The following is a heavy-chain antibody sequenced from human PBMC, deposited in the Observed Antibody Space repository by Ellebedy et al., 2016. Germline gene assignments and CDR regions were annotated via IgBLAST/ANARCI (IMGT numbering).Heavy chain of an antibody. V-gene: IGHV3-23*01. CDR1: GFIVNTYA. CDR2: VSGTDDST. J-gene: IGHJ6*04. CDR3: AVDGTDV. Sequence: GESLKISXAASGFIVNTYAMNWVRQAPGKGLEWVSTVSGTDDSTTYADSVKGRVTISRDTSSNTLFLQMNSLRAEDTAVYHCAVDGTDVWGEGTSVTVSS. D-gene: IGHD1-26*01.